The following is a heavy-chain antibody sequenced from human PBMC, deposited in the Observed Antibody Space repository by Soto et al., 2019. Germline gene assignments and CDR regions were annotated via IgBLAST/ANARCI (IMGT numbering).Heavy chain of an antibody. CDR2: MNPNSGNT. V-gene: IGHV1-8*01. J-gene: IGHJ6*03. CDR3: ARAEGEVVAVAATHEEKYYYYMDV. CDR1: GYTFTSYD. Sequence: ASVKVSCKASGYTFTSYDINWVRQATGQGLEWMGWMNPNSGNTGYAQKFQGRVTMTRNTSISTAYMELSSLRSEDTAVYYCARAEGEVVAVAATHEEKYYYYMDVWGKGTTVTVSS. D-gene: IGHD2-15*01.